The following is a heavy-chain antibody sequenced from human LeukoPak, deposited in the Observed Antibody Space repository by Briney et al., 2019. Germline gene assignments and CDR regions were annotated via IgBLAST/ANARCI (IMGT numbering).Heavy chain of an antibody. J-gene: IGHJ4*02. CDR3: ARPQLLYYFDY. D-gene: IGHD2-2*01. CDR2: ISYDGSNK. Sequence: SGGSLRLSCAASGFTLSSYAMHWVRQAPGKGLEWVAVISYDGSNKYYADSVKGRFTISRDNSKNTLYLQMNSLRAEDTAVYYCARPQLLYYFDYWGQGTLVTVSS. V-gene: IGHV3-30-3*01. CDR1: GFTLSSYA.